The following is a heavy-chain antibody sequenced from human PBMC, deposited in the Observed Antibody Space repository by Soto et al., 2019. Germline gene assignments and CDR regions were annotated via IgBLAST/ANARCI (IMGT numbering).Heavy chain of an antibody. J-gene: IGHJ4*02. V-gene: IGHV3-74*01. CDR1: GFTFSSYW. CDR2: INSDGSST. D-gene: IGHD6-13*01. Sequence: EVQLVESGGGLVQPGGSLRLSCAASGFTFSSYWMHWVRQAPGKGLVWVSRINSDGSSTSYADSVKGRFTISRVNAKNTLYLQMNSLRAEDTAVYYCARDEAAQYYFDYWGQGTLVTVSS. CDR3: ARDEAAQYYFDY.